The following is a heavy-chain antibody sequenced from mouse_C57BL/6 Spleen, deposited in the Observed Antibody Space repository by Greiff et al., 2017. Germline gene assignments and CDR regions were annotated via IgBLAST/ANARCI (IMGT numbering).Heavy chain of an antibody. J-gene: IGHJ2*01. D-gene: IGHD1-1*01. V-gene: IGHV1-72*01. CDR2: IDPNSGGT. CDR1: GYTFTSYW. Sequence: QVQLQQSGAELVKPGASVKLSCKASGYTFTSYWMHWVKQRPGRGLEWIGSIDPNSGGTRYNEKFKGKATLTAVKPSSTAYMQLSSLTSEDSAVYYWARSTYYGSNPVDYWGQGTTLTVSS. CDR3: ARSTYYGSNPVDY.